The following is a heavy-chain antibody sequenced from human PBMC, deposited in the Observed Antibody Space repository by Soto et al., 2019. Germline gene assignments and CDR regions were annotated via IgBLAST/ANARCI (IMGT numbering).Heavy chain of an antibody. Sequence: SETLSLTCTVSGGSISSCGYYWSWIRQHPGKGLEWIGYIYYSGSTYYNPSLKSRVTISVDTSKNQFSLKLSSVTAADTAVYYCARLDILTGYLFDYWGQGTLVTVSS. D-gene: IGHD3-9*01. CDR2: IYYSGST. CDR3: ARLDILTGYLFDY. CDR1: GGSISSCGYY. V-gene: IGHV4-31*03. J-gene: IGHJ4*02.